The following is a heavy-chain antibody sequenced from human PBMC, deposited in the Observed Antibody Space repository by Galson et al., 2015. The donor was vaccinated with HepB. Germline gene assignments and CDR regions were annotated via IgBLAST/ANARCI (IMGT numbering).Heavy chain of an antibody. Sequence: SLRLSCAASGFTFSSYSMNWVRQAPGKGLEWVGRIKSKTDGGTTDYAAPVKGRFTISRDDSKNTLYLQMNSLKTEDTAVYYCTTADYGDYVPNYWGQGTLVTVSS. V-gene: IGHV3-15*01. J-gene: IGHJ4*02. CDR1: GFTFSSYS. D-gene: IGHD4-17*01. CDR3: TTADYGDYVPNY. CDR2: IKSKTDGGTT.